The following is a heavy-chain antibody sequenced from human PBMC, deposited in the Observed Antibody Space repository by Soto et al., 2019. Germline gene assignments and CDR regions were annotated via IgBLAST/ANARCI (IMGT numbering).Heavy chain of an antibody. D-gene: IGHD2-21*02. Sequence: QVTLKESGPVLVKPTETLTLTCTVSGFSLSNARMGVSWIRQPPGKALEWLAHIFSNDEKSYSTSLKSRLTIVKDTSKSQVVLTMTNMDPDDTATYVCARVQVLALCGGDCFHDFDYWGQGTLVTVSS. CDR1: GFSLSNARMG. J-gene: IGHJ4*02. CDR2: IFSNDEK. CDR3: ARVQVLALCGGDCFHDFDY. V-gene: IGHV2-26*01.